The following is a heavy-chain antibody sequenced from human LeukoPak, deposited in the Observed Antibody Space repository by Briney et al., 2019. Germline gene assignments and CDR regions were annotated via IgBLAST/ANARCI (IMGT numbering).Heavy chain of an antibody. CDR3: AGDGCSSTSCYL. V-gene: IGHV3-11*01. Sequence: GGSLRLSCAASGFTFSDYYMSWIRQAPGKGLEWVSYISSGGSTIYYADSVKGRFTISRDNAKNSLYLQMNSLRAEDTAVYYCAGDGCSSTSCYLWGQGTMVTVSS. J-gene: IGHJ3*01. CDR2: ISSGGSTI. D-gene: IGHD2-2*01. CDR1: GFTFSDYY.